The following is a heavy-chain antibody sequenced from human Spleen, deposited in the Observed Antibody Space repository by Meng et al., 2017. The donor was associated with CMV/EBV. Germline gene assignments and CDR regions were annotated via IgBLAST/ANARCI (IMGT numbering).Heavy chain of an antibody. D-gene: IGHD6-13*01. CDR2: INWNSGAI. Sequence: GESLRLSCAASGFRFNDYGMHWVRQAPGKGLEWVSGINWNSGAIGYADSVKGRFTISRDNAKNSLYLQMNSLRAEDTAFYYCVRAITAAGTNWFDPWGQGTMVTVSS. CDR3: VRAITAAGTNWFDP. CDR1: GFRFNDYG. V-gene: IGHV3-9*01. J-gene: IGHJ5*02.